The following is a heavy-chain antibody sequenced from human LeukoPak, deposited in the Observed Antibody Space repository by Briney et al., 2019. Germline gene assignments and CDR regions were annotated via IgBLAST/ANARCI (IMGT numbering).Heavy chain of an antibody. CDR3: ARDSASDTLGY. CDR1: GFTFSRYW. V-gene: IGHV3-7*01. CDR2: IKPDGTAK. D-gene: IGHD2-2*02. J-gene: IGHJ4*02. Sequence: PGGSLRLSCVGSGFTFSRYWMSWVRQAPGKGLEWVANIKPDGTAKYYVDSVKGGFTMSRDNAKNLLYLQLGSLRVEDTAIYYCARDSASDTLGYWGQGTLVTVSS.